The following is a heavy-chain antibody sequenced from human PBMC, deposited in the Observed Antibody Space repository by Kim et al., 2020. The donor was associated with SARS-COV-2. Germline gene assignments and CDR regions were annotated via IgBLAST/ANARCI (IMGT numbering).Heavy chain of an antibody. J-gene: IGHJ5*02. D-gene: IGHD3-22*01. CDR1: GGTFSSYA. V-gene: IGHV1-69*13. Sequence: SVKVSCKASGGTFSSYAISWVRQAPGQGLEWMGGIIPIFGTANYAQKFQGRVTITADESTSTAYMELSSLRSEDMAVYYCACLPYDSSGYLRNWFDPWGQGTLVTVSS. CDR3: ACLPYDSSGYLRNWFDP. CDR2: IIPIFGTA.